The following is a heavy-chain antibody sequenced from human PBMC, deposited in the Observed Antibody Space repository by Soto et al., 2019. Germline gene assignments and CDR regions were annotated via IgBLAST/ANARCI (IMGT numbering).Heavy chain of an antibody. V-gene: IGHV3-30*03. D-gene: IGHD1-26*01. J-gene: IGHJ4*02. Sequence: GGSLRLSCAASGFTFRSYAMHWVRQAPGKALEWVAVIPFDGSYKYYADSMKGRFTVSRDNSKDTIYLQMDTLSADDTAVYYCARAPNSRTYVPDYWGQGTLVTVSS. CDR1: GFTFRSYA. CDR2: IPFDGSYK. CDR3: ARAPNSRTYVPDY.